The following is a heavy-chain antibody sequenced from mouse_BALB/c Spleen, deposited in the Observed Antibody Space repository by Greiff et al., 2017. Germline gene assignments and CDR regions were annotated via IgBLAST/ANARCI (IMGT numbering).Heavy chain of an antibody. D-gene: IGHD2-1*01. CDR2: ISTYYGNT. CDR1: GYTFTDYA. Sequence: VKLQESGPELVRPGVSVKISCKGSGYTFTDYAMHWVKQSHAKSLEWIGVISTYYGNTNYNQKFKGKATMTVDNSSSTAYMELARLTSEDSAIYYCARQGGNYGAMDYWGQGTSVTVSS. J-gene: IGHJ4*01. CDR3: ARQGGNYGAMDY. V-gene: IGHV1-67*01.